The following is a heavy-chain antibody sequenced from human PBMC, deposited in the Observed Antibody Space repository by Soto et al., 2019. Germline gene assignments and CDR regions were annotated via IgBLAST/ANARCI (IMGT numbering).Heavy chain of an antibody. D-gene: IGHD3-22*01. J-gene: IGHJ6*02. CDR2: ISSSSSII. CDR1: GFTVSYHS. Sequence: EVQLVESGGGLVQPGGSLRLSCAASGFTVSYHSLNWVRQAPGKGLEWVSYISSSSSIIYYADSVKGRFTISRDNAKNSLYLQMDSLRDEDTALYYCARDHYYVSTGPAEGGLDAWGQGTTVTVSS. V-gene: IGHV3-48*02. CDR3: ARDHYYVSTGPAEGGLDA.